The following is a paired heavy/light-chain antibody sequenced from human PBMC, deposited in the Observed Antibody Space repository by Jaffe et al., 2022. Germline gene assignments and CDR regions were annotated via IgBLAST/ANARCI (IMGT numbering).Heavy chain of an antibody. CDR1: GFTFSDYE. D-gene: IGHD3-10*01. J-gene: IGHJ4*02. V-gene: IGHV3-48*03. CDR2: ITTSSIYI. CDR3: ARNKPKAHYLIDS. Sequence: DVQLVESGGGLVQPGGSLRLSCAASGFTFSDYEMNWVRQAPGKGLEWVSYITTSSIYIYYADSVKGRFTMSRDNAKNSLYLQMNSLRAEDTAVYYCARNKPKAHYLIDSWGQGTLVTVSS.
Light chain of an antibody. CDR2: WAS. Sequence: DIVMTQSPDSLAVSLGERATINCKSSQSVLFSSNNKNYLAWYQQKPGQPPKLLIYWASTRESGVPDRFSGSGSGTDFTLTISSLQAEDVAVYYCKQYYSIPLTFGGGTKVEIK. CDR3: KQYYSIPLT. CDR1: QSVLFSSNNKNY. V-gene: IGKV4-1*01. J-gene: IGKJ4*01.